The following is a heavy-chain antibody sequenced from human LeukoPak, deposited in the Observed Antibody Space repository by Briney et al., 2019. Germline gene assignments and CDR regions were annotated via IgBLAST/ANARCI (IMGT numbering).Heavy chain of an antibody. Sequence: SETLSLTCTVSGGSISSYYWSWIRQPAGKGLEWIGRIYTSGSTNYNPSLKSRVTMSVDTSKNQFSLKLSSVTAADTAVYYCASASGSYGYYWFDPWGQGTLVTVSS. CDR2: IYTSGST. D-gene: IGHD1-26*01. J-gene: IGHJ5*02. V-gene: IGHV4-4*07. CDR1: GGSISSYY. CDR3: ASASGSYGYYWFDP.